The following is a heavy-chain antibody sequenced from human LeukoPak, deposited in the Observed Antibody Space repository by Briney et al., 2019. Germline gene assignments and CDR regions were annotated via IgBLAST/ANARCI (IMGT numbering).Heavy chain of an antibody. V-gene: IGHV3-23*01. CDR1: GFTFSSYA. Sequence: GGSLRLSCAASGFTFSSYAMSWVREAPGKGLEWVSAISGSGGSTYYADSVKGGFTISRDNSKNTLYLQMNTLRPEDTPVYYCAKGRGFNSGSPSTYWGQGTLVTVSS. J-gene: IGHJ4*02. D-gene: IGHD3-10*01. CDR2: ISGSGGST. CDR3: AKGRGFNSGSPSTY.